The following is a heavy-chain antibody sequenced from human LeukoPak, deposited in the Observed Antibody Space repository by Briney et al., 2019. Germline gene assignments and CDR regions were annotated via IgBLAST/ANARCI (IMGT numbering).Heavy chain of an antibody. CDR2: INTNNGNT. CDR1: GYSFLTYG. D-gene: IGHD2-21*02. V-gene: IGHV1-18*01. Sequence: ASVKVSCKASGYSFLTYGINWVRLAPGQGPEWMRWINTNNGNTNYVQKFQGRVTMTTDKSTSTAYMELGSLRSDDTAVYYCARKGCVGDCYLFDYWGQGTLVTVSS. CDR3: ARKGCVGDCYLFDY. J-gene: IGHJ4*02.